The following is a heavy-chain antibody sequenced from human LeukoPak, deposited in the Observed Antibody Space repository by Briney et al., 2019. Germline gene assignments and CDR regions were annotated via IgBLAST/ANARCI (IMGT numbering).Heavy chain of an antibody. CDR1: GYTFTGYY. D-gene: IGHD2-2*01. J-gene: IGHJ4*02. Sequence: GASVKVSCKASGYTFTGYYMHWVRQAPGQGLEWMGWINPNSGGTNYAQKFQGRVTTTRDTSISTAYMELSRLRSDDTAVYYCARSLGYCSSTSCYAAFPHVGGPDFDYWGQGTLVTVSS. CDR2: INPNSGGT. CDR3: ARSLGYCSSTSCYAAFPHVGGPDFDY. V-gene: IGHV1-2*02.